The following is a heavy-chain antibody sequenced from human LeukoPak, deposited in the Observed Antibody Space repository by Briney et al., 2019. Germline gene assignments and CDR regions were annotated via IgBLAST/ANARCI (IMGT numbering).Heavy chain of an antibody. CDR3: ARTIVGATRHDY. Sequence: ASVKVSCKASGYTFTGYYMHWVRQASGQGLEWMGRINPNSGGTNYAQKFQGRVTMTRDTSISTAYMELSRLRSDDTAVYYCARTIVGATRHDYWGQGTLVTVSS. J-gene: IGHJ4*02. CDR2: INPNSGGT. V-gene: IGHV1-2*06. CDR1: GYTFTGYY. D-gene: IGHD1-26*01.